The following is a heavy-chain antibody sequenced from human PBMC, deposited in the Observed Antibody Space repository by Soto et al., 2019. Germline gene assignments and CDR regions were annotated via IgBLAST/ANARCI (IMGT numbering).Heavy chain of an antibody. V-gene: IGHV4-30-2*01. Sequence: SETLSLTCAVSGGSISSGGYSWSWIRQPPGKGLNYIGYIYHSGSTYYNPSLKSRVTISVDRSKNQFSLKLSSVTAADMAVYYCARVRSGWGIDYWGQGTLVTVSS. CDR3: ARVRSGWGIDY. CDR1: GGSISSGGYS. J-gene: IGHJ4*02. CDR2: IYHSGST. D-gene: IGHD6-19*01.